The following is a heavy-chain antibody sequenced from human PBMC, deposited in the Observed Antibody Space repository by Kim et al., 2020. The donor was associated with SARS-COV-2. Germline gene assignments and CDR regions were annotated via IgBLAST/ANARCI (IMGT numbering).Heavy chain of an antibody. Sequence: YHADAVKGRLTIARDNAKKSLYLQMNSLRAEDTAVYYCAREDYYYAMDVWGQGTTVTVSS. V-gene: IGHV3-11*04. J-gene: IGHJ6*02. CDR3: AREDYYYAMDV.